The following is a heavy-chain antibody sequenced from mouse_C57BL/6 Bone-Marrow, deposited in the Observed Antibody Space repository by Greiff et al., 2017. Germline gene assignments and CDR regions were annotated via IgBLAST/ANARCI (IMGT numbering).Heavy chain of an antibody. D-gene: IGHD4-1*01. J-gene: IGHJ2*01. V-gene: IGHV1-55*01. CDR3: ARSGPLGRSLDY. CDR1: GYTLTSYW. Sequence: QVHVKQSGAELVKPGASVKMSCKASGYTLTSYWITWVKQRPGQGLEWIGDIYPTSGRTNYNEKFKSKAILTVDTSSSTAYMQLSSLTSEDSAVFYCARSGPLGRSLDYGGQGTTLTVSS. CDR2: IYPTSGRT.